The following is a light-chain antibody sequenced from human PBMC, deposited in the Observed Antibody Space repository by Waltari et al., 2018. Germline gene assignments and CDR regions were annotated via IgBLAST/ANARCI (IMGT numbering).Light chain of an antibody. Sequence: QAVLTQPSSLSASPGASASLTCTLRSGINVGTYRIYWYQQKPGSPPQYLLRYKSDSDKQQGSGVPSRFSGSKEASANAGILLISGLQSEDEADYYCMIWHSSAWVFGGGTKLTVL. CDR2: YKSDSDK. J-gene: IGLJ3*02. CDR3: MIWHSSAWV. CDR1: SGINVGTYR. V-gene: IGLV5-45*03.